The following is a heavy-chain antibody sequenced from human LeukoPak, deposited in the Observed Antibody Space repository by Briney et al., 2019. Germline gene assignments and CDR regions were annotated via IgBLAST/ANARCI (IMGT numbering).Heavy chain of an antibody. CDR3: ARARYYDFWSGYLNNYFDY. CDR2: IYYSGST. CDR1: GGSISSYY. D-gene: IGHD3-3*01. J-gene: IGHJ4*02. V-gene: IGHV4-59*01. Sequence: SETLSLTCTVAGGSISSYYWSWIRQPPGKGLEWIGYIYYSGSTNYNPPLKSRVTISVDTSKNQFSLKLSSVTAADTAVYYCARARYYDFWSGYLNNYFDYWGQGTLVTVSS.